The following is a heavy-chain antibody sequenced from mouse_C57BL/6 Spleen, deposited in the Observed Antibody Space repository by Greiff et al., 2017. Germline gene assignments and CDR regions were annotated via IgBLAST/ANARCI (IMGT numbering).Heavy chain of an antibody. D-gene: IGHD2-1*01. Sequence: EVMLVESGGGLVKPGGSLKLSCAASGFTFSSYTMSWVRQTPEKRLEWVATISGGGGNTYYPDSVKGRFTISRDNAKNTLYLQMSSLRSEDTALYYCARHGGNYGYWYIDVWGTGTTVTVSS. J-gene: IGHJ1*03. CDR3: ARHGGNYGYWYIDV. V-gene: IGHV5-9*01. CDR2: ISGGGGNT. CDR1: GFTFSSYT.